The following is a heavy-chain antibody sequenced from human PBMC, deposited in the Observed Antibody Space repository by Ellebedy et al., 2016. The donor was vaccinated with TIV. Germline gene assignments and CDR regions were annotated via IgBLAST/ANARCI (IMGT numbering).Heavy chain of an antibody. Sequence: GESLKISCAASGFTFSDHHMDLVRQAPGKGLVWVSRINRNGNSANYADAVKGRFTISRDNAENTVYLQVNSLRAEDTAVYYCARGGRDKYVMDVWGQGTTVTVSS. J-gene: IGHJ6*02. CDR2: INRNGNSA. D-gene: IGHD5-24*01. CDR3: ARGGRDKYVMDV. CDR1: GFTFSDHH. V-gene: IGHV3-74*01.